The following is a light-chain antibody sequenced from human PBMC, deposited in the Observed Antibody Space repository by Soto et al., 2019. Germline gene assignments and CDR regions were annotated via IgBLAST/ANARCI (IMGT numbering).Light chain of an antibody. CDR2: AVS. J-gene: IGKJ1*01. CDR1: QGVTSY. Sequence: ICMTQSPSSVSASPSDRVTIYLRMSQGVTSYLAWYQQKSGKAPRLLIYAVSILQTGVPSRFSGSGSETDFTLTISGLQSEDFATYYRQQYSNCSRTFGQGTKVEIK. V-gene: IGKV1D-8*01. CDR3: QQYSNCSRT.